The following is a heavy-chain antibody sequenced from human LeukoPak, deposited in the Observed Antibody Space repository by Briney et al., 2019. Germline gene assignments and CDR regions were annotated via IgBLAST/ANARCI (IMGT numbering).Heavy chain of an antibody. D-gene: IGHD3-10*01. CDR2: IYYSGSST. CDR1: GGSMSGFF. J-gene: IGHJ6*02. V-gene: IGHV4-59*01. Sequence: SETLSLTCTVSGGSMSGFFWTWIRQPPGRELEWIGSIYYSGSSTKYNPSLKSRVTISVDTSKSQFSLNLDSATAADTAVYYCARTSRHFYGSGTNLTPWPAGMDVWGQGTTVTVSS. CDR3: ARTSRHFYGSGTNLTPWPAGMDV.